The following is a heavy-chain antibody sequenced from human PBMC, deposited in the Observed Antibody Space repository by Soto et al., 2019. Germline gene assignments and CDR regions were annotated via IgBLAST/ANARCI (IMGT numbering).Heavy chain of an antibody. D-gene: IGHD6-19*01. J-gene: IGHJ4*02. Sequence: VQLVESGGGGVQPGRSLRLSCAASGFTFSDYAMHWVRQAPGQGLEWVAVVTRDGRNTHYADSVKGRFTSSRDSSKNTVCLEMTRRRAEDTAVYYCATVGWQGLVTSDFNYGVKGALVTVP. V-gene: IGHV3-30*03. CDR1: GFTFSDYA. CDR2: VTRDGRNT. CDR3: ATVGWQGLVTSDFNY.